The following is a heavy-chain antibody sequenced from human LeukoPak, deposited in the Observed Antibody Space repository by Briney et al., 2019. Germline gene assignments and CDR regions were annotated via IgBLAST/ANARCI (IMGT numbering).Heavy chain of an antibody. CDR2: IYTSGST. CDR1: GGSISSYY. V-gene: IGHV4-4*07. D-gene: IGHD3-10*01. Sequence: SETLSLTCTVSGGSISSYYWSWIRQPAGKGLEWIGRIYTSGSTNYNPSLKSRVTMSVDTSKNQFSLKLSSVTAADTAVYYCARLTSDVRGVIMDYWGQGTLVTVSS. CDR3: ARLTSDVRGVIMDY. J-gene: IGHJ4*02.